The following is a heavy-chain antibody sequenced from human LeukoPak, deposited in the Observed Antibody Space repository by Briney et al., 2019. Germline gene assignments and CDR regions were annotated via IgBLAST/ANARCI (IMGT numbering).Heavy chain of an antibody. V-gene: IGHV3-48*04. J-gene: IGHJ4*02. CDR3: ARGGYDSSGYVKYYFDY. CDR2: ISSSSNTI. Sequence: GGSLRLSCAASGFTFSSYSMNWVRQAPGKGLEWVSYISSSSNTIYYADSVKGRFTISRDNAKNSLYLQMNSLRAEDTAVYYCARGGYDSSGYVKYYFDYWGQGTLVTVSS. CDR1: GFTFSSYS. D-gene: IGHD3-22*01.